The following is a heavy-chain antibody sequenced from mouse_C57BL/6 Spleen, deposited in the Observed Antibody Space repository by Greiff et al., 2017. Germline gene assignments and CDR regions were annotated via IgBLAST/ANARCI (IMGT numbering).Heavy chain of an antibody. CDR1: GYTFTSYW. CDR3: ARRGYEGAMDY. V-gene: IGHV1-64*01. J-gene: IGHJ4*01. CDR2: IHPNSGST. Sequence: QVQLQQPGAELLKPGASVKLSCKASGYTFTSYWMHWVKQRPGQGLEWIGMIHPNSGSTNYNEKFKSKATLTVDKSSSTAYMQLSSLTSEDSAVYYCARRGYEGAMDYWGQGTSVTVSS. D-gene: IGHD2-10*02.